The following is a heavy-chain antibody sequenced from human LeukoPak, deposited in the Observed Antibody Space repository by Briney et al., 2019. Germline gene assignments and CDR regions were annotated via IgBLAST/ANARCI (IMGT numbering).Heavy chain of an antibody. CDR3: ARHSRTNYNYLDY. J-gene: IGHJ4*02. CDR1: GGSMSSYY. CDR2: IYYSGST. D-gene: IGHD4/OR15-4a*01. Sequence: SETLSLTCTVSGGSMSSYYWSWIRQPPGTGLEWIGYIYYSGSTNNNPSLKSRVTTSVDTSKNQFSLKLRSVTAADTAVYYCARHSRTNYNYLDYWGQGTLVTVSS. V-gene: IGHV4-59*08.